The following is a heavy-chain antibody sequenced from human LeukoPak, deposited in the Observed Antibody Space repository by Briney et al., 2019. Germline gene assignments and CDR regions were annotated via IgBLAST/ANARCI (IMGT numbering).Heavy chain of an antibody. CDR1: GGCISSGGYS. Sequence: SETLSLTCAVSGGCISSGGYSWSWIRQPPGKGLEWIGYIYHSGSTYYNPSLKSRVTISVDRSKNQFSLKLSSVTAADTAVYYCARGGGYYDSSGLIDYWGQGTLVTVSS. CDR3: ARGGGYYDSSGLIDY. CDR2: IYHSGST. V-gene: IGHV4-30-2*01. J-gene: IGHJ4*02. D-gene: IGHD3-22*01.